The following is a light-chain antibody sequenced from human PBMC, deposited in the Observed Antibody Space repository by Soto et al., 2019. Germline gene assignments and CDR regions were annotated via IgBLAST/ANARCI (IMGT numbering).Light chain of an antibody. V-gene: IGKV3-20*01. CDR2: GAS. CDR3: HQYGSSPLFT. CDR1: QSVSSSY. Sequence: EIVLTQSPGTLSLSPGERATLSCRASQSVSSSYLAWYQQKPGQAPRLLIYGASSRATGIPDRFSGRGSGTDFTLTISSLEAEDFAVYYCHQYGSSPLFTFGPGTKVDIK. J-gene: IGKJ3*01.